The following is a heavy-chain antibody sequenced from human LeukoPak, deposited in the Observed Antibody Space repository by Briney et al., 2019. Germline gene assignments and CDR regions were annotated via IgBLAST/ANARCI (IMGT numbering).Heavy chain of an antibody. D-gene: IGHD3-10*01. CDR1: SFTFSYYA. CDR3: ARIYNYGSGSYRFFDY. Sequence: GGSLRLSCAASSFTFSYYAMGWVRQAPGKGLEWLSAISATGGTYYADSVKGRCTISRDNYKNTLYLQMNSLRVEDTAVYFCARIYNYGSGSYRFFDYWGQGTLVTVSS. CDR2: ISATGGT. V-gene: IGHV3-23*01. J-gene: IGHJ4*02.